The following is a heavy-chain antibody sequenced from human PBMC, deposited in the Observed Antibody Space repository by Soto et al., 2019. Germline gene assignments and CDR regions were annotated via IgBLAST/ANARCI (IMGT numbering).Heavy chain of an antibody. CDR1: GFTFSNFW. CDR2: IKGDGSVT. J-gene: IGHJ6*02. Sequence: GGSLRLSCAASGFTFSNFWMSWARQAPGKGLEWVANIKGDGSVTQYVASVEGRFTISRDNAKYSLYLQMNSLRVEDTASYYCVIPTRSVRGMGVWGQGTTVTVSS. D-gene: IGHD6-6*01. CDR3: VIPTRSVRGMGV. V-gene: IGHV3-7*03.